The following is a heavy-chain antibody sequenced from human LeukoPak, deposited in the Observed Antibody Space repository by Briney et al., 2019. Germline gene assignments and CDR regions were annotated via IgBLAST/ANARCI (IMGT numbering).Heavy chain of an antibody. D-gene: IGHD1-14*01. V-gene: IGHV3-74*03. CDR3: TSGIGTYDY. CDR2: ISKDGGST. Sequence: GGSLRLSCAVSGLTFSEYWMHWVRQDAGKGLVWVAGISKDGGSTEYADFVKGRCTISRDNAKNALYLQMNSLTVDDTAVYYCTSGIGTYDYWGLGAQVTVSS. CDR1: GLTFSEYW. J-gene: IGHJ4*02.